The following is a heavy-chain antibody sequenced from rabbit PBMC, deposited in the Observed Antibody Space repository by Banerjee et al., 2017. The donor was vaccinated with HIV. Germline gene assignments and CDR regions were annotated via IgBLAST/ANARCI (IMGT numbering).Heavy chain of an antibody. CDR1: GIDFSSYYY. CDR3: ARNGAGSNYAFKL. D-gene: IGHD8-1*01. V-gene: IGHV1S40*01. Sequence: QSLEESGGVLVKPGASLTLTCTASGIDFSSYYYMCWVRQAPGKGLEWIACIYAGRSGTTYYASWATGRFTISKTSSTTVTLQMTSLTAADTATYFCARNGAGSNYAFKLWGPGTLVTVS. CDR2: IYAGRSGTT. J-gene: IGHJ4*01.